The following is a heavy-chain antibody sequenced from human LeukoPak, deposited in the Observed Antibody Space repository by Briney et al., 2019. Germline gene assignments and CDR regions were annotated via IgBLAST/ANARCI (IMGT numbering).Heavy chain of an antibody. CDR2: ITPIFGSA. V-gene: IGHV1-69*05. Sequence: GASVKVSCKASGGTFSSYAISWVRQAPGQGLEWMGRITPIFGSANYAQKFQGRVTITTDESTSTAYMELSSLRSEDTAVYYCARKVPADSHFDYWGQGTQVTVSS. CDR3: ARKVPADSHFDY. CDR1: GGTFSSYA. J-gene: IGHJ4*02. D-gene: IGHD2-2*01.